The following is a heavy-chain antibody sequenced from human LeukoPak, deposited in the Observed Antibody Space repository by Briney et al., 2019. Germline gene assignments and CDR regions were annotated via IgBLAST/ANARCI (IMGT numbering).Heavy chain of an antibody. Sequence: SETLSLTCTVSGGSISSYYWSWIRQPAGKGLEWIGRIYTSGSTNYNPSFKSRVTMSVDTSKNQFSLKLSSVTAADTAVYYCARDGHLGYCSSTSCSNWFDPWGQGTLVTVSS. V-gene: IGHV4-4*07. CDR1: GGSISSYY. D-gene: IGHD2-2*01. CDR3: ARDGHLGYCSSTSCSNWFDP. CDR2: IYTSGST. J-gene: IGHJ5*02.